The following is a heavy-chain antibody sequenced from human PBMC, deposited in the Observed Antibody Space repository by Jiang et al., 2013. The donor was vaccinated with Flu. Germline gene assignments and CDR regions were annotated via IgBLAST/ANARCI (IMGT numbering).Heavy chain of an antibody. CDR1: GFSLSTSGVG. V-gene: IGHV2-5*02. D-gene: IGHD3-9*01. J-gene: IGHJ3*02. CDR3: AHSRGYDILTGYYNGDAFDI. CDR2: IYWDDDK. Sequence: KPTQTLTLTCTFSGFSLSTSGVGVGWIRQPPGKALEWLALIYWDDDKRYSPSLKSRLTITKDTSKNQVVLTMTNMDPVDTATYYCAHSRGYDILTGYYNGDAFDIWGQGTMVTVSS.